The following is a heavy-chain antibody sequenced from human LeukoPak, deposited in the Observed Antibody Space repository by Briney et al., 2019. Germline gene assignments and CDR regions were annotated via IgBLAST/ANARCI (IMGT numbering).Heavy chain of an antibody. V-gene: IGHV1-3*01. CDR3: ARDREGAAAPRPFDY. Sequence: ASVTVSFKASGYTFTSYAIHWVRQAPGQRLEWMGWINAGNGNTKYSQKFQGRVTITRDTSASTAYMELSSLRSEDTAVYYCARDREGAAAPRPFDYWGQGTLVTVSS. CDR1: GYTFTSYA. J-gene: IGHJ4*02. CDR2: INAGNGNT. D-gene: IGHD6-13*01.